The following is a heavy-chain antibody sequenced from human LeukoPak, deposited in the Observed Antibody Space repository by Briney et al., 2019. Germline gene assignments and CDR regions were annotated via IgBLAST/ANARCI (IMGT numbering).Heavy chain of an antibody. CDR3: ARGASSLDY. CDR1: GITFTKYA. J-gene: IGHJ4*02. Sequence: PGGSLRLSCAASGITFTKYAMSWVRQAPGKGLEWVSSISISGGSTYYADSVKGRFTISRDDAKNSLYLQMNSLRAEDTAVYYCARGASSLDYWGQGTLVTVSS. V-gene: IGHV3-23*01. CDR2: ISISGGST.